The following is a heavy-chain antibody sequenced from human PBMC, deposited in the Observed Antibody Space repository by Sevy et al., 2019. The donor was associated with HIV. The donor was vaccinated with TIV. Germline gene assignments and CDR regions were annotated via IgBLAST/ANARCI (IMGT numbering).Heavy chain of an antibody. CDR2: ISSSSNYI. CDR3: ARPYGSGSWEAFDI. J-gene: IGHJ3*02. D-gene: IGHD3-10*01. CDR1: GFTFSTYT. Sequence: GGSLRLSCAASGFTFSTYTMNWDRQAPGKGLQWVSSISSSSNYIYYAHSVKGRFTISRDNAKNSLYIQMNSLRAEDTAVYYCARPYGSGSWEAFDIWGQGTMVTVSS. V-gene: IGHV3-21*01.